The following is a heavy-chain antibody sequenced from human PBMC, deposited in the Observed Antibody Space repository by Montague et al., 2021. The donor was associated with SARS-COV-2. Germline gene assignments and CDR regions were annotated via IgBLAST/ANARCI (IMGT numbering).Heavy chain of an antibody. CDR3: ARVTTDVLRYFYWLTREDPRYFDY. CDR2: ISSNGKT. D-gene: IGHD3-9*01. V-gene: IGHV4-59*11. CDR1: GGSINDHY. J-gene: IGHJ4*02. Sequence: SETLSLTCTVSGGSINDHYRSWIRQSPGKGLEWIGYISSNGKTNYNPSLKSRVTISLDTSESQFSLKLSSVTAADTAVYYGARVTTDVLRYFYWLTREDPRYFDYWGQGTLVTVSS.